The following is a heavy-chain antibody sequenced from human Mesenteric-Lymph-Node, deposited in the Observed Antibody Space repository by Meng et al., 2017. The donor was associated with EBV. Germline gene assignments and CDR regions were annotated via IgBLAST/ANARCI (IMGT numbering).Heavy chain of an antibody. D-gene: IGHD1-26*01. J-gene: IGHJ4*02. CDR1: GFTFSSYA. CDR3: ARIVGATTDY. V-gene: IGHV3-30-3*01. Sequence: QVQLVESGGGLVQPGRSLRLSCAASGFTFSSYAMHWVRQAPGKGLEWVAVISYDGSNKYYADSVKGRFTISRDNSKNTLYLQMNSLRAEDTAVYYCARIVGATTDYWGQGTLVTVSS. CDR2: ISYDGSNK.